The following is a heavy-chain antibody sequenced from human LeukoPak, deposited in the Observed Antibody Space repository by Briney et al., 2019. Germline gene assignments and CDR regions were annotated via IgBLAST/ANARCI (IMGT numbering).Heavy chain of an antibody. CDR3: ASHYNTPLPDY. V-gene: IGHV4-59*08. D-gene: IGHD3-10*01. CDR2: IFYTGST. CDR1: GGSISNYY. J-gene: IGHJ4*02. Sequence: SETLSLTCTVSGGSISNYYWSWIRQPPGKGLEWIGYIFYTGSTNYNPSLKSRVTISVDTSKNQFSLKLSSVTAADTAVYYCASHYNTPLPDYWGRGPLVP.